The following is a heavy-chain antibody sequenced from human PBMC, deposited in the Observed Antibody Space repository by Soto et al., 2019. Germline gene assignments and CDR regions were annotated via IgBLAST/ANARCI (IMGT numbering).Heavy chain of an antibody. V-gene: IGHV1-69*02. Sequence: QVQLVQSGAEVKPPGSSVKVSCKASGGAFISYTINWVRQAPGRRLEWMGRIIPILNVTNYAQTFRGRVTITADKSPSTAYMELSTLRSEDTAVYFCAKGAGYLDYWGQGTLVTVSS. CDR2: IIPILNVT. CDR1: GGAFISYT. CDR3: AKGAGYLDY. J-gene: IGHJ4*02.